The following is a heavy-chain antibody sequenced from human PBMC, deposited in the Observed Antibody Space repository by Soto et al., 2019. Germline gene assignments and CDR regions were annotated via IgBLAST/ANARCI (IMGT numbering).Heavy chain of an antibody. Sequence: PGGSLRLSCAASGFTFSSYSMNWVRQAPGKGLEWVSYISSSGSTTEYAASVKGRFTISRDDSKSSLYLQMNSLETEDTAVYYCTSSRGDHRYFDYWGQGALVTVSS. CDR2: ISSSGSTT. CDR1: GFTFSSYS. V-gene: IGHV3-48*01. J-gene: IGHJ4*02. CDR3: TSSRGDHRYFDY. D-gene: IGHD2-21*02.